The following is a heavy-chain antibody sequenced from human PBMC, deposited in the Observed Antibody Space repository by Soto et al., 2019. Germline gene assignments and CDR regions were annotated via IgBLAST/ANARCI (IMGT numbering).Heavy chain of an antibody. CDR2: IYYSGST. Sequence: CQNPGKGLEWIGYIYYSGSTYYNPSLRSRVTMSVDTSKNQFSLKLRSVTAADTAVYYCARDLGGLSSSAGSYIALHVWRPGTMVT. D-gene: IGHD3-10*01. J-gene: IGHJ3*01. CDR3: ARDLGGLSSSAGSYIALHV. V-gene: IGHV4-31*02.